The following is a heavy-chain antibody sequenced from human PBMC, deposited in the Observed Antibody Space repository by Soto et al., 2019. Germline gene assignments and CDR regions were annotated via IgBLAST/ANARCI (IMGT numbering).Heavy chain of an antibody. V-gene: IGHV4-39*01. J-gene: IGHJ6*02. CDR3: ARGMTDDYYYYGMDV. Sequence: SETLSLTCTVSGGSISSTSYYWGWIRQPPGKGLEWIGSIYYSGSTYYNPSLKSRVTISVDTSKNQFSLKLSSVTAADTAVYYCARGMTDDYYYYGMDVWGQGTTVTVSS. CDR1: GGSISSTSYY. CDR2: IYYSGST.